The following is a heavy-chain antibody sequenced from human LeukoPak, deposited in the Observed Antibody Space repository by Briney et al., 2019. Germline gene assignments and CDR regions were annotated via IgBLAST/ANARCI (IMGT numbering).Heavy chain of an antibody. J-gene: IGHJ4*02. Sequence: PGGSLRLSCAASGFTSSSYAMHWVRQAPGKGLEWVAVISYDGSNKYYADSVKGRFTISRDNSKNTLYLQMNSLRAEDTAVYYCARERYYYDSSGYSYWGQGTLVTVYS. V-gene: IGHV3-30*01. CDR1: GFTSSSYA. CDR2: ISYDGSNK. D-gene: IGHD3-22*01. CDR3: ARERYYYDSSGYSY.